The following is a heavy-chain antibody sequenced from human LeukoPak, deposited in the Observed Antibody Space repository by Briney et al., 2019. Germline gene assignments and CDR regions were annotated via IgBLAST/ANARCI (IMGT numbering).Heavy chain of an antibody. CDR1: GFTFSDYY. Sequence: GGSLRLSCAASGFTFSDYYMSWIRQAPGKGLEWVSYISSSGGTISYAGSVKGRFTISRDNAKNSLYLQMNSLRAEDTAVYYCARDGAVSLYYFYAMDVWGQGTTVTVAS. CDR3: ARDGAVSLYYFYAMDV. V-gene: IGHV3-11*01. CDR2: ISSSGGTI. D-gene: IGHD3-16*01. J-gene: IGHJ6*02.